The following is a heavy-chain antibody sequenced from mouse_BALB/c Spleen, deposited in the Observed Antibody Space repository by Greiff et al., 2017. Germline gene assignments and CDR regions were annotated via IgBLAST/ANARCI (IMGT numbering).Heavy chain of an antibody. J-gene: IGHJ4*01. D-gene: IGHD4-1*01. V-gene: IGHV5-17*02. CDR2: ISSGSSTI. Sequence: DVMLVESGGGLVQPGGSRKLSCAASGFTFSSFGMHWVRQAPEKGLEWVAYISSGSSTIYYADTVKGRFTISRDNPKNTLFLQMTSLRSEDTAMYYCARSWDDYYAMDYWGQGTSVTVSS. CDR3: ARSWDDYYAMDY. CDR1: GFTFSSFG.